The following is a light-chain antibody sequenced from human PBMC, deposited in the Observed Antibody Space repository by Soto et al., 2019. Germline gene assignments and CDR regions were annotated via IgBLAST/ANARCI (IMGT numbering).Light chain of an antibody. Sequence: LTQPASGSGSPRHWIRISCTETSSDVGSYNLVSLYQQHPGKAHKLMIYEVSKRPSGVSNRFSGSKSGNTASLTISGLQAEYEADYYCCSYAGSSTSLYVFGTGTKVTVL. CDR2: EVS. CDR1: SSDVGSYNL. V-gene: IGLV2-23*02. J-gene: IGLJ1*01. CDR3: CSYAGSSTSLYV.